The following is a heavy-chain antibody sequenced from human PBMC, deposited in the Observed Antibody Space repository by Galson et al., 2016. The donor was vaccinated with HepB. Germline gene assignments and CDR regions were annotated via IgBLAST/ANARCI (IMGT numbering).Heavy chain of an antibody. D-gene: IGHD3-10*02. CDR2: INNNDDST. J-gene: IGHJ6*02. V-gene: IGHV3-23*01. CDR3: AKDWSTTSCVQGCFDV. Sequence: SLRLACAASGFTFSNYAMTWVGQAPGKGLEWISTINNNDDSTYYADSVQGRFTIPRDKSQNTLFLQMNSLRAEDTAVYYCAKDWSTTSCVQGCFDVWGQGPPVTVSS. CDR1: GFTFSNYA.